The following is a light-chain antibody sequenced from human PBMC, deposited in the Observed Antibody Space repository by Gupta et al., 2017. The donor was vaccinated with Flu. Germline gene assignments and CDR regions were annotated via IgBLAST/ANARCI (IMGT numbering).Light chain of an antibody. V-gene: IGLV3-25*02. CDR2: KDN. J-gene: IGLJ1*01. CDR1: ALAKKY. CDR3: QSTDNNDAFV. Sequence: SYELTQPPSVSVSPGPTARIPCSGQALAKKYAYWFQQKAGQAPLLLIFKDNKRPSGIPERFSGSSSGTTVTLTISGVQAEDEADYYCQSTDNNDAFVFGTGTKVTVL.